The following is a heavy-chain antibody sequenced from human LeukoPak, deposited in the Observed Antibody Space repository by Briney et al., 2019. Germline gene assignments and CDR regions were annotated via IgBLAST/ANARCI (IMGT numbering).Heavy chain of an antibody. CDR2: MYYSGST. CDR3: AKSGSSFYDNLPGYDY. Sequence: SETLSLTCTVSGGSMSSSYWSWIRQSPGRGLEWIGSMYYSGSTNYNPSLRSRVTISIDTSKNQFSLKLRSVTAADTAVYYCAKSGSSFYDNLPGYDYWGQGTLVTVS. J-gene: IGHJ4*02. CDR1: GGSMSSSY. V-gene: IGHV4-59*08. D-gene: IGHD3-9*01.